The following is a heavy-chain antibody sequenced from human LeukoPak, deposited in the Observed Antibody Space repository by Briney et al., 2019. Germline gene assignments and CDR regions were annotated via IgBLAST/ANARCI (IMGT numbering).Heavy chain of an antibody. CDR3: AMSYYDSSGYYDFDY. J-gene: IGHJ4*02. V-gene: IGHV3-23*01. Sequence: PGGSLRLSCAASGFTFSSYAMSWVRQAPGKGLEWVSAISGSGGSTYYADSVKGRFTISRDNSKNTLYLQMNSLRAEDTAVYYCAMSYYDSSGYYDFDYWGQGTLVTVSS. D-gene: IGHD3-22*01. CDR2: ISGSGGST. CDR1: GFTFSSYA.